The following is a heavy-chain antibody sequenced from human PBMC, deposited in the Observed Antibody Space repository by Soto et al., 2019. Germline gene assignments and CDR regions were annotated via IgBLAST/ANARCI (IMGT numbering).Heavy chain of an antibody. J-gene: IGHJ4*02. Sequence: ASVKVSCKASGYTFTSYAMHWVHQAPGQRLEWMGWINAGNGNTKYSQKFQGRVTITRDTSASTAYMELSSLRSEDTAVYYCARYRSSTSCLPFDYWGQGTLVTVS. CDR2: INAGNGNT. CDR1: GYTFTSYA. D-gene: IGHD2-2*01. CDR3: ARYRSSTSCLPFDY. V-gene: IGHV1-3*01.